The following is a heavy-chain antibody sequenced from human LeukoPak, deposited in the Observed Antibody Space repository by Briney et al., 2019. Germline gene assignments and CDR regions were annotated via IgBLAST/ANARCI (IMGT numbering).Heavy chain of an antibody. D-gene: IGHD3-10*01. J-gene: IGHJ4*02. Sequence: GGSLRLSCAAYGVTFSSYAMSWVRQAPGKGLEWVSAISGSGGSTYYADSVKGRFTISRDNSKNTLYLLMNSLRAEDTAVYYCAKGYPLITMVRGGYDYWGQGTLVTVSS. CDR2: ISGSGGST. CDR3: AKGYPLITMVRGGYDY. CDR1: GVTFSSYA. V-gene: IGHV3-23*01.